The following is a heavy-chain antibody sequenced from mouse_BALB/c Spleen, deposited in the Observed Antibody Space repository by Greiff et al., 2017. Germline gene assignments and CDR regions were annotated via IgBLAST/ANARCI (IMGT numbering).Heavy chain of an antibody. CDR1: GYTFTSYW. J-gene: IGHJ4*01. CDR2: INPSNGRT. Sequence: QVQLQQPGAELVKPGASVKLSCKASGYTFTSYWMHWVKQRPGQGLEWIGAINPSNGRTNYNEKFKSKATLTVDKSSSTAYMQLSSLTSEDSAVYYCARNGYYAMDYWGQGTSVTVSS. CDR3: ARNGYYAMDY. V-gene: IGHV1S81*02.